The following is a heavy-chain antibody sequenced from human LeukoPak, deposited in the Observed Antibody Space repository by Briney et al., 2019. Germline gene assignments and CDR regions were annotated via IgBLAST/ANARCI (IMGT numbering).Heavy chain of an antibody. CDR1: GFTFSSYS. Sequence: GGSLRLSCAASGFTFSSYSMNWVRQAPGKGLEWVSYISSSSSTKYYADSVKGRFTISRDNAKNSLYLQMNRLRAEDTAVYYCARVGRFFTGSPTYYYDSSGYYIDYWRQGTLVTVSS. CDR2: ISSSSSTK. V-gene: IGHV3-48*01. D-gene: IGHD3-22*01. CDR3: ARVGRFFTGSPTYYYDSSGYYIDY. J-gene: IGHJ4*02.